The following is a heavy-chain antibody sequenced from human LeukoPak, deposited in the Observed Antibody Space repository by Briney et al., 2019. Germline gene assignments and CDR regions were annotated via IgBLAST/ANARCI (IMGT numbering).Heavy chain of an antibody. J-gene: IGHJ6*03. V-gene: IGHV3-7*01. CDR3: ARDGGRYYYYMDV. Sequence: QSGGSLRLSCAASGFTFSRYWMSWVRQAPGKGLEWVANIKQDGSEKYYVDSVKGRSTISRDNAKDSLYLQMNSLRAEDTAVYYCARDGGRYYYYMDVWGKGTTVTVSS. CDR2: IKQDGSEK. CDR1: GFTFSRYW. D-gene: IGHD3-16*01.